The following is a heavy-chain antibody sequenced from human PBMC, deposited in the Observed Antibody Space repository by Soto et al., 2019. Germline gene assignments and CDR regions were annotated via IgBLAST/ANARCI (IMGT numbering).Heavy chain of an antibody. J-gene: IGHJ6*02. Sequence: PSETLSLTCAVYGGSFSGYYWSWIRQPPGKGLEWIGEINHSGSTNYNPSLKSRVTISVDTSKNQFSLKLSSVTAADTAVYYCARGSHGSGSYLVSSYGMDVWGQGTTVTVSS. D-gene: IGHD3-10*01. CDR3: ARGSHGSGSYLVSSYGMDV. CDR2: INHSGST. CDR1: GGSFSGYY. V-gene: IGHV4-34*01.